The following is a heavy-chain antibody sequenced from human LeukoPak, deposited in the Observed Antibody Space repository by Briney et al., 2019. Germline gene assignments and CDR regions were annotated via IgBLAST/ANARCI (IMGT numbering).Heavy chain of an antibody. Sequence: PGGSLRLSCAASGFTFSTYSMNWVRQAPGKGLEWVSSTSSSSSYIYYADSVKGRFTISRDNAKNSLYLQMNSLRAEDTAVYYCAREGSEQDFDYWGQGTLVTVSS. CDR2: TSSSSSYI. J-gene: IGHJ4*02. CDR3: AREGSEQDFDY. CDR1: GFTFSTYS. D-gene: IGHD2-15*01. V-gene: IGHV3-21*01.